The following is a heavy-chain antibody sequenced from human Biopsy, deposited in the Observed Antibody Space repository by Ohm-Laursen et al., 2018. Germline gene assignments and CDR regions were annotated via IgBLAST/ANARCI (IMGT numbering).Heavy chain of an antibody. CDR2: ISPSGATT. V-gene: IGHV1-46*01. Sequence: EASVKVSCKSSGNTFATYHIHWVRQAPGQGLEWMGVISPSGATTYFSQKFQGRITMTRDTSTGTVYMDLNSLGSEDTAVYYCARAGVGSDGTDSYYYGMDVWGPGTTVTVSS. D-gene: IGHD5-24*01. J-gene: IGHJ6*02. CDR3: ARAGVGSDGTDSYYYGMDV. CDR1: GNTFATYH.